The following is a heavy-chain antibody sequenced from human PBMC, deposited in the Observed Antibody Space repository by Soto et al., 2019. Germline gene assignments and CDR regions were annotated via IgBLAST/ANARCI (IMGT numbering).Heavy chain of an antibody. V-gene: IGHV1-24*01. D-gene: IGHD2-2*01. J-gene: IGHJ4*02. CDR2: FDPEHGET. CDR3: ARDLEVVGYWSSTSCYPFDY. CDR1: GYPLIEFS. Sequence: ASVKVSCKVSGYPLIEFSMYWVRQAPGEGLEWMGGFDPEHGETKYARKFQGRVTITADTSANTAYMELSSLRSEDTAVYYFARDLEVVGYWSSTSCYPFDYWGQGTLVTVSS.